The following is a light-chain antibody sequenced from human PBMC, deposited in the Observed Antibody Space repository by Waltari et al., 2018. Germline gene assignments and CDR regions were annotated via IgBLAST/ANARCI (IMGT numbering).Light chain of an antibody. V-gene: IGLV1-40*01. J-gene: IGLJ2*01. CDR1: SSNIGADYD. Sequence: QSVLTQPPSVSAAPGQRVTISCSGTSSNIGADYDVHWYQQPPGTAPKLLIFGRTNRPSGVPDRFSASKSGTSASLAITGLQAEDEADYFCQSYDNSLTGFLIFGGGTRLTVL. CDR2: GRT. CDR3: QSYDNSLTGFLI.